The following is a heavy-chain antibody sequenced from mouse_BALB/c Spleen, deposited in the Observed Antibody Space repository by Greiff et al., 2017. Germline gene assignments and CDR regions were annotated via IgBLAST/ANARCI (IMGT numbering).Heavy chain of an antibody. CDR3: AREGVSYAMDY. CDR1: GYTFTSYV. V-gene: IGHV1-14*01. CDR2: INPYNDGT. J-gene: IGHJ4*01. Sequence: VQLQQSGPELVKPGASVKMSCKASGYTFTSYVMHWVKQKPGQGLEWIGYINPYNDGTKYNEKFKGKATLTSDKSSSTAYMELSSLTSEDSAVYYCAREGVSYAMDYWGQGTSVTVSS.